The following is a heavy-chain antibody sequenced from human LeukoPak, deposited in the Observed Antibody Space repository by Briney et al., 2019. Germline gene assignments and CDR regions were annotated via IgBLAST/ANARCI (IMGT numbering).Heavy chain of an antibody. J-gene: IGHJ4*02. CDR1: GYTFTGYY. CDR3: ARDTGY. CDR2: INPNSGGT. Sequence: ASVKVSCKASGYTFTGYYMHWVRQAPGQGLEWMGWINPNSGGTNYAQKFQGRVTITADKSTSTAYMELSSLRSGDTAVYYCARDTGYWGQGTLVTVSS. V-gene: IGHV1-2*02. D-gene: IGHD3-10*01.